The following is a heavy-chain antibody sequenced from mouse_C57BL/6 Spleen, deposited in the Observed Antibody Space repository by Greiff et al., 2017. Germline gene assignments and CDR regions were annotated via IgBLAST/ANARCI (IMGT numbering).Heavy chain of an antibody. J-gene: IGHJ4*01. Sequence: EVQLQQSGAELVRPGASVKLSCTASGFNIKDDYMHWVKQRPEQGLEWIGWIDPENGDTEYASKFQGKATITAETSSNTAYLQLSSLTSEDTAVYYCTTSLIYYDYHYYAMDYWGQGTSVTVSS. D-gene: IGHD2-4*01. CDR3: TTSLIYYDYHYYAMDY. CDR2: IDPENGDT. V-gene: IGHV14-4*01. CDR1: GFNIKDDY.